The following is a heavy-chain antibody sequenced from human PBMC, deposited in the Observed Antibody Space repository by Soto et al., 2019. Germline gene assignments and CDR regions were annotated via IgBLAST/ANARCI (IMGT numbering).Heavy chain of an antibody. D-gene: IGHD6-13*01. V-gene: IGHV3-49*03. CDR1: GFTFGDYA. Sequence: GGSLRLSCTTSGFTFGDYAMSWSRQAPGKGLEWVGVIRSKAYGGTTDYAASVKGRFTISRDDSKSIAYLQMNSLKSEGTGVYYCTKYAYTSRYAYYGMDVWGHGTTVTVSS. CDR2: IRSKAYGGTT. CDR3: TKYAYTSRYAYYGMDV. J-gene: IGHJ6*02.